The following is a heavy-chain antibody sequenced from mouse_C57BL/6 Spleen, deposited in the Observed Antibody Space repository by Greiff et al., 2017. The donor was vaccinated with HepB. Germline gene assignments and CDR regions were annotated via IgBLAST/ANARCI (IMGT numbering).Heavy chain of an antibody. CDR2: IYPGDGDT. J-gene: IGHJ4*01. CDR3: AREAYYSNYDAMDY. D-gene: IGHD2-5*01. V-gene: IGHV1-82*01. CDR1: GYAFSSSW. Sequence: VQLQHSGPELVKPGASVKISCKASGYAFSSSWMNWVKQRPGKGLEWIGRIYPGDGDTNYNGKFKGKATLTADKSSSTAYMQLSSLTSEDSAVYFCAREAYYSNYDAMDYWGQGTSVTVSS.